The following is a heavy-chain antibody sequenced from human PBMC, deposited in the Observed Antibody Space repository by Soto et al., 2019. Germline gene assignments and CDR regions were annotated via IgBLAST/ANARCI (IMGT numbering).Heavy chain of an antibody. Sequence: PSETLSLTCTVSGGSISIYYWSWIRHPAGKGLEWIGRIYTSGSTNYNPSLKSRVTMSVDTSKNQFSLKLSSVTAADTAVYYCARDRSGPTRAFDIWGQGTMVTVSS. V-gene: IGHV4-4*07. J-gene: IGHJ3*02. CDR1: GGSISIYY. CDR2: IYTSGST. CDR3: ARDRSGPTRAFDI. D-gene: IGHD3-3*01.